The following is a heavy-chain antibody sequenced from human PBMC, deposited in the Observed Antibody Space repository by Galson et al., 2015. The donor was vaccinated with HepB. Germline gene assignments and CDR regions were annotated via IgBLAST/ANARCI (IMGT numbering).Heavy chain of an antibody. CDR2: ISSSGSTI. D-gene: IGHD4-17*01. Sequence: VSYISSSGSTIYYADSVKGRFTISRDSAKNSLYLQMNSLRAEDTAVYYCARGGHYGDYVDYWGQGTLVTVSS. CDR3: ARGGHYGDYVDY. J-gene: IGHJ4*02. V-gene: IGHV3-11*01.